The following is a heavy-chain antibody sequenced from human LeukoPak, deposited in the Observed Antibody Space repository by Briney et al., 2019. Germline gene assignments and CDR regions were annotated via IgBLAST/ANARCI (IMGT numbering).Heavy chain of an antibody. V-gene: IGHV3-33*01. CDR2: IWYDGSNR. Sequence: GRSLRLSCAASGFTFSSYGMHWVRQAPGKGLEWVALIWYDGSNRHYADSVKGRFTISRDNAKNSLYLQMNSLRDEDTAVYYCARDSHGVVIQVFDYWGQGTLVTVSS. CDR1: GFTFSSYG. CDR3: ARDSHGVVIQVFDY. J-gene: IGHJ4*02. D-gene: IGHD3-3*01.